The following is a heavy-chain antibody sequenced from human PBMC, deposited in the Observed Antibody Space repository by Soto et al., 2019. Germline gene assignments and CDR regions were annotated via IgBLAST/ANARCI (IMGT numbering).Heavy chain of an antibody. Sequence: GGSLRLSCAASDSTIRRYAMSWVRQAPGKGLEWVSGITGNSARIYYADSVKGRFSISRDNSKNTLYLQMDTLRAEDTAVYYCAKNGDFDYDAFDVWGQETVVTVSS. J-gene: IGHJ3*01. CDR2: ITGNSARI. V-gene: IGHV3-23*01. CDR1: DSTIRRYA. D-gene: IGHD3-16*01. CDR3: AKNGDFDYDAFDV.